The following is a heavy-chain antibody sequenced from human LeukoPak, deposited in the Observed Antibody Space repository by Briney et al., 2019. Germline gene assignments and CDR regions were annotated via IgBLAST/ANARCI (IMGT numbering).Heavy chain of an antibody. D-gene: IGHD2-2*01. CDR3: ARHAAFAEYQSHLTHFDY. J-gene: IGHJ4*02. CDR1: GGSISSYY. V-gene: IGHV4-59*08. Sequence: SETLSLTCTVSGGSISSYYWSWIRQLPGKRLEWIGYIYHSGSTNYNSSLKSRVTISVDTSKNQFSLKLSSVTAADTAVYYCARHAAFAEYQSHLTHFDYWGQGTLVTVSS. CDR2: IYHSGST.